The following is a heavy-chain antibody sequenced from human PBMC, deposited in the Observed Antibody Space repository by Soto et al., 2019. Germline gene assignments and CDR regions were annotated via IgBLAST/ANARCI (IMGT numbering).Heavy chain of an antibody. CDR1: GFTFSSYG. Sequence: QVQLVESGGGVVQPGRSLRLSCAASGFTFSSYGMHWVRQAPGKGLEWVAVIWYDGSNKYYADSVKGRFTISRDNSKNTLYLQMNSLRAEDTAVSYCARDWHPLMNAIGWYFDLWGRGTLVTVSS. CDR2: IWYDGSNK. J-gene: IGHJ2*01. D-gene: IGHD2-21*01. CDR3: ARDWHPLMNAIGWYFDL. V-gene: IGHV3-33*01.